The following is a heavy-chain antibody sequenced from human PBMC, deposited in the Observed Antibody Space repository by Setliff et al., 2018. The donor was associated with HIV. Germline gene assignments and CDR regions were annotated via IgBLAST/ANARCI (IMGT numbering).Heavy chain of an antibody. CDR3: AKVFAFGVDGFDI. CDR1: GFTFSSYG. Sequence: GESLKISCAASGFTFSSYGMHWVRQGPGKGLEWVSTIGAAGYPTHYAESVKGRFTISKDNSQNALYLQMNSLTDEDTAVYYCAKVFAFGVDGFDIWGQGTMVTVSS. D-gene: IGHD3-10*01. V-gene: IGHV3-23*01. J-gene: IGHJ3*02. CDR2: IGAAGYPT.